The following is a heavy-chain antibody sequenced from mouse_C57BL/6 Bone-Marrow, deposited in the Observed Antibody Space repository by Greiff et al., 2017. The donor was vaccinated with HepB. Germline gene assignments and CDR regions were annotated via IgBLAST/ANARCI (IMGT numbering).Heavy chain of an antibody. CDR3: ARMLHPAWFAY. CDR2: INPNNGGT. J-gene: IGHJ3*01. V-gene: IGHV1-26*01. Sequence: VQLQQSGPELVKPGASVKISCKASGYTFTDYYMNWVKQSHGKSLEWIGDINPNNGGTSYNQKFKGKATLTVDKSSSTAYMELRSLTSEDSAVYYCARMLHPAWFAYWGQGTLVTVSA. CDR1: GYTFTDYY.